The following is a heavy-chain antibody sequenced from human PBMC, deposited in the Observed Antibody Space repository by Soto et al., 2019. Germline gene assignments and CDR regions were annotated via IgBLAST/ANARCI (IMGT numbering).Heavy chain of an antibody. CDR3: ARDSGYFDY. V-gene: IGHV4-30-2*01. D-gene: IGHD2-15*01. J-gene: IGHJ4*02. Sequence: PSETLSLTCAVSGDSISSGGYSWNWIRQPPGKGLEWIGYIYHDGSTSFNPSLKSRVTLSVDSSKNQFSLKLSSVTAADTAVYYCARDSGYFDYWGQGTLVTVSS. CDR1: GDSISSGGYS. CDR2: IYHDGST.